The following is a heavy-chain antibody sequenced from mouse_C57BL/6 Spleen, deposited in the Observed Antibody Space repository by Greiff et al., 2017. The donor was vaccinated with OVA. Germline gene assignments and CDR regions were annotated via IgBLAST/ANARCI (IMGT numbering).Heavy chain of an antibody. J-gene: IGHJ4*01. CDR2: INPNNGGT. CDR1: GYTFTDYN. Sequence: EVQVVESGPELVKPGASVKMSCKASGYTFTDYNMHWVKQSHGKSLEWIGYINPNNGGTSYNQKFKGKATLTVNKSSSTAYMELRSLTSEDSAVYYCAREGYAMDYWGQGTSVTVSS. V-gene: IGHV1-22*01. CDR3: AREGYAMDY.